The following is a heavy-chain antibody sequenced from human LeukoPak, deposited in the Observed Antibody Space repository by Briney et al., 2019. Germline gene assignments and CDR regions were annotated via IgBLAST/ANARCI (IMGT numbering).Heavy chain of an antibody. D-gene: IGHD6-25*01. CDR3: ARLATLSTVAARCRTWFDA. Sequence: SETLSLTCTVSGGSISSSSYYWGWIRQPPGEGLGWIGHIYYSGSNNYNPSVKSRVTILVDAYKNYFALKVSSVTAADTAVYYCARLATLSTVAARCRTWFDAWGQGTLVTVSS. V-gene: IGHV4-61*03. CDR1: GGSISSSSYY. CDR2: IYYSGSN. J-gene: IGHJ5*02.